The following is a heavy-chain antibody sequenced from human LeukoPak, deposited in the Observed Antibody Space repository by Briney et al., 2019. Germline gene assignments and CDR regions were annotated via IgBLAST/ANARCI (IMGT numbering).Heavy chain of an antibody. Sequence: SETLSLTCTVSGGSISSYYWSWIRQPPGKGLEWIGYISYSGSTNYNPSLKNRVTVSVDTSKNHFSLKLSSVTAADTAVYYCARDGTPIYSSGWVYMDVWGKGTTVTISS. CDR2: ISYSGST. D-gene: IGHD6-25*01. V-gene: IGHV4-59*01. J-gene: IGHJ6*04. CDR3: ARDGTPIYSSGWVYMDV. CDR1: GGSISSYY.